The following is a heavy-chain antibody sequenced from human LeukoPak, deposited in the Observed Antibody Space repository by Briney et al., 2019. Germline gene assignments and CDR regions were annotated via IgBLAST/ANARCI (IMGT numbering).Heavy chain of an antibody. CDR1: GGSFSGYY. V-gene: IGHV4-34*01. D-gene: IGHD3-22*01. CDR3: ARRYYYDSSGQHYFDY. CDR2: TNHSGST. Sequence: PSETLSLTCAVYGGSFSGYYWSWIRQPPGKGLEWIGETNHSGSTNYNPSLKSRVTISVDTSKNQFSLKLSSVTAADTAVYYCARRYYYDSSGQHYFDYWGQGTLVTVSS. J-gene: IGHJ4*02.